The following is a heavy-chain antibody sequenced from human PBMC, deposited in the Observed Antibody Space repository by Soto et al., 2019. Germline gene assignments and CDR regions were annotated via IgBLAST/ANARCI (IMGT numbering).Heavy chain of an antibody. D-gene: IGHD6-13*01. V-gene: IGHV3-30-3*01. CDR3: ARTAGGRVRGALDI. J-gene: IGHJ3*02. CDR2: IPNTENKK. Sequence: QVHLEESGGGVVQPGTSLRLSCVASGFTFSSYGMHWVRQAPGKGLERVAVIPNTENKKYYADSVKGRFTISIDNSQNTLFLQMDSLMSEDTAMYYCARTAGGRVRGALDIWGQGTMVTVS. CDR1: GFTFSSYG.